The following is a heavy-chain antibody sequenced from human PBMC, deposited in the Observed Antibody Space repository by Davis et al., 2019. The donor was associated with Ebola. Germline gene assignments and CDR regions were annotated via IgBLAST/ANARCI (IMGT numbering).Heavy chain of an antibody. D-gene: IGHD3-22*01. J-gene: IGHJ5*02. CDR1: GYSIGSGYY. CDR2: IYLTGKT. V-gene: IGHV4-38-2*02. Sequence: GSLRLSCTVSGYSIGSGYYWGWIRQPPGKGLEWIGSIYLTGKTYYNPSLKSRITISVDTSKNQFSLKLSSVTAADTAVYFCAKACDSSGYAWFGPWGQGTLVTVSS. CDR3: AKACDSSGYAWFGP.